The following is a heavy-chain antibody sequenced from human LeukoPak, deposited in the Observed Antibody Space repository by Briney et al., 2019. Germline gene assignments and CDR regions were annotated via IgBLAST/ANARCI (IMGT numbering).Heavy chain of an antibody. CDR2: IKSDGSST. Sequence: GGSLRLSCAASGFTLSSYWMHWVRQAPGKGLVWVSRIKSDGSSTIYADSVKGRFTISRDNAKNTLYLQMNSLRSEDTAVYYCARVGCSSTSCYNDYYYYMDVWGKGTTVTVSS. J-gene: IGHJ6*03. CDR1: GFTLSSYW. CDR3: ARVGCSSTSCYNDYYYYMDV. D-gene: IGHD2-2*02. V-gene: IGHV3-74*01.